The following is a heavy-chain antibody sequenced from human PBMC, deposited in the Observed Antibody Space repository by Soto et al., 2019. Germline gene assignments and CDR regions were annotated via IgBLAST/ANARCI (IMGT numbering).Heavy chain of an antibody. D-gene: IGHD3-3*01. CDR1: GYTFTSYA. CDR3: ARASTIFGVVPLASI. V-gene: IGHV1-3*01. J-gene: IGHJ4*02. CDR2: INAGNGNT. Sequence: GASVKVSCKASGYTFTSYAMHWVRQAPGQRLEWMGWINAGNGNTKYSQKFQGRVTITRDTSASTAYMELSSLRSEDTAVYYCARASTIFGVVPLASIWGQGTLVTVSS.